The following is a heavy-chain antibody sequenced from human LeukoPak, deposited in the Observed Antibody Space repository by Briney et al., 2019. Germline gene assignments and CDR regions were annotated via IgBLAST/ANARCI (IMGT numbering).Heavy chain of an antibody. CDR1: GYTFTGYY. CDR3: RTDRYGDYGVYSRYFDY. J-gene: IGHJ4*02. Sequence: ASVKVSCKASGYTFTGYYMHWVRQAPGQGLEWMGWINPNSGGTNYAQKFQGRVTMTRDTSISTAYMELSRLRSDDTAVYYCRTDRYGDYGVYSRYFDYWGPGTLVTVSS. D-gene: IGHD4-17*01. CDR2: INPNSGGT. V-gene: IGHV1-2*02.